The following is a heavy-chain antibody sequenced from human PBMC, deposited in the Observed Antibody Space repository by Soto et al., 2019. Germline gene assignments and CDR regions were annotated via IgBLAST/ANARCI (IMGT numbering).Heavy chain of an antibody. V-gene: IGHV1-69*12. Sequence: QVQLVQSGAEVKKPGSSVKVSCKASGGNFRSESINWVRQAPGQGLEWMGGIIPFFGTSDYAQKFQGRLRITADESTTTAYMELSSLTSQDTAVYYCARRHEFGGNSDAYDIWGQGTMVTVSS. CDR2: IIPFFGTS. D-gene: IGHD2-21*02. J-gene: IGHJ3*02. CDR1: GGNFRSES. CDR3: ARRHEFGGNSDAYDI.